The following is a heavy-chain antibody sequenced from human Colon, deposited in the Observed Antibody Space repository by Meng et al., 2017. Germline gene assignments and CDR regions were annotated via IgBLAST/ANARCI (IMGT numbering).Heavy chain of an antibody. D-gene: IGHD3-22*01. CDR1: GASISSEAFY. CDR3: ARYRYDSSSYSNFFDP. V-gene: IGHV4-31*03. Sequence: VQLPDAGPGLVKPSQTLSLPCTVSGASISSEAFYWGWIRQHPGKGLEWIGYMHYSGIANYNPSLNSRIAISVDTSKNHFSLKLSSVTAADTAVYYCARYRYDSSSYSNFFDPWGQGTLVTVSS. J-gene: IGHJ5*02. CDR2: MHYSGIA.